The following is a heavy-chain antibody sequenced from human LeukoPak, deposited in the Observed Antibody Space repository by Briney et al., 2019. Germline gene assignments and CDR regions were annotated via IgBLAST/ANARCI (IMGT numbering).Heavy chain of an antibody. CDR3: AREHGYYDSSGYSPPDY. Sequence: PSETLSLTCTVSGGSISSGGYYWSWIRQHPGKGLEWIGYIYYSGSTYYNPSLKSRVTISVDTSKNQFSLKLSSVTAADTAAYYCAREHGYYDSSGYSPPDYWGQGTLVTVSS. D-gene: IGHD3-22*01. J-gene: IGHJ4*02. CDR2: IYYSGST. V-gene: IGHV4-31*03. CDR1: GGSISSGGYY.